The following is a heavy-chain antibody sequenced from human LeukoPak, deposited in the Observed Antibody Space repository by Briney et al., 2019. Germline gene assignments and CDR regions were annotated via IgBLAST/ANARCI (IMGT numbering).Heavy chain of an antibody. V-gene: IGHV1-18*01. D-gene: IGHD1-1*01. J-gene: IGHJ4*02. Sequence: ASVKVSCKASGYTFTSYGISWVRQAPGQGLEWVGWINAYKGKTSYTQKLQGRLTMTTDTSTSIAYMELRSLRSDDTAVYYCARGRQIFDYWGQGTLVTVSS. CDR3: ARGRQIFDY. CDR2: INAYKGKT. CDR1: GYTFTSYG.